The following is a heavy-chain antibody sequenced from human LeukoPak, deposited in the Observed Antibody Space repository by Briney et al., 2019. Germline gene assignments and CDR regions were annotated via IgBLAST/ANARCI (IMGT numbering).Heavy chain of an antibody. Sequence: SETLSLTCTVSGYSISSGYYWGWIRQPPGKGLEWIGSVYHSGSTYYNPSLKSRVTISVDTSKNQFSLRMSSVTAAGTAVYYCASGPTMAEVDPWGQGTLVTVSS. CDR2: VYHSGST. D-gene: IGHD4/OR15-4a*01. CDR1: GYSISSGYY. J-gene: IGHJ5*02. CDR3: ASGPTMAEVDP. V-gene: IGHV4-38-2*02.